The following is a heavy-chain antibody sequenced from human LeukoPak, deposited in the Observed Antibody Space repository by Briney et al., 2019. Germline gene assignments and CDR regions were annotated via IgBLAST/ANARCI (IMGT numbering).Heavy chain of an antibody. CDR3: ARGSEGGSPFDY. V-gene: IGHV3-7*05. CDR1: GFTFSSSW. J-gene: IGHJ4*02. CDR2: IKRDGSEK. D-gene: IGHD3-16*01. Sequence: GGSLRLSCAASGFTFSSSWMSWVRQAPGKGLEWVANIKRDGSEKYYVDSVKGRFTISRDNAKNSLYLQMNSLRVEGTAEYYCARGSEGGSPFDYWGQGTLVTVSS.